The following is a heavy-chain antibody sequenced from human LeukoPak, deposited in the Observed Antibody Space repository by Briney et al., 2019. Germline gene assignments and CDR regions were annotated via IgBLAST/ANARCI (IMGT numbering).Heavy chain of an antibody. CDR1: GGTFSSYA. J-gene: IGHJ4*02. CDR2: IIPIFGTA. V-gene: IGHV1-69*13. Sequence: ASVKVSCKASGGTFSSYAISWVRQAPGQGLEWMGGIIPIFGTANYAQKFQGRVTITADESTSTAYKELSSLRSEDTAVYYCASRELDVPAALNYWGQGTLVTVSS. D-gene: IGHD2-2*01. CDR3: ASRELDVPAALNY.